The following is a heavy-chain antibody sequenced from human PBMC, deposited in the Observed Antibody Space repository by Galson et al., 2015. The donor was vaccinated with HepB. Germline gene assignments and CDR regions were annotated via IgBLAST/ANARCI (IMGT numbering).Heavy chain of an antibody. J-gene: IGHJ4*02. V-gene: IGHV3-30*18. D-gene: IGHD2-15*01. CDR3: AEDCSGGSCYSEY. Sequence: SLRLSCAASGFTFSSYGMHWVRQAPGKGLEWVAVISYDGSNKYYADSVKGRFTISRDNSKNTLYLQMNSLRAEDTAVYYCAEDCSGGSCYSEYWGQGTLVTVSS. CDR2: ISYDGSNK. CDR1: GFTFSSYG.